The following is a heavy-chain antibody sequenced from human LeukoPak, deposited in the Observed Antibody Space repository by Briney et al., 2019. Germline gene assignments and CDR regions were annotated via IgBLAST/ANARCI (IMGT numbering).Heavy chain of an antibody. Sequence: VASVKVSCKVSGYTLTELSMHWVRQAPGKGLEWMGGFDPEDGETIYAQKFQGRVTMTEDTSTDTAYMELSSLRSEDTAVYYCATVETVAAAGTGYDYWGQGTLVTVSS. CDR3: ATVETVAAAGTGYDY. CDR1: GYTLTELS. J-gene: IGHJ4*02. D-gene: IGHD6-13*01. V-gene: IGHV1-24*01. CDR2: FDPEDGET.